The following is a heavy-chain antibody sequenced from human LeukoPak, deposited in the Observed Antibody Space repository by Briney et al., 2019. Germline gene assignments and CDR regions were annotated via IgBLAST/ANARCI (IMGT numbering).Heavy chain of an antibody. CDR3: ARRDYDRPNFHY. V-gene: IGHV4-39*01. D-gene: IGHD4-17*01. CDR2: IYYSGST. J-gene: IGHJ4*02. CDR1: GGSISSSSYY. Sequence: SETLSLTCTVSGGSISSSSYYWGWIRQPPGKGLEWIGSIYYSGSTYYNPSLKSRVTISVDTSKNQFSLKLSSVTAADTAVYYCARRDYDRPNFHYWGQGTLVTVSS.